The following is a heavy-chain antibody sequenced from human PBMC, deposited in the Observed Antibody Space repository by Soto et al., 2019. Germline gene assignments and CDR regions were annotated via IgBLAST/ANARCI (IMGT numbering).Heavy chain of an antibody. CDR1: GGSFSGYY. CDR2: INDGGST. Sequence: SETLSLTCAVYGGSFSGYYWSWIRQPPGKGLEWMGEINDGGSTNYNPSLKSRGTISVDTSKNQFSLKLSSLTAADTAVYYCGRAIVAVGASNWFDPWGQGTLATVSS. V-gene: IGHV4-34*01. CDR3: GRAIVAVGASNWFDP. D-gene: IGHD3-16*01. J-gene: IGHJ5*02.